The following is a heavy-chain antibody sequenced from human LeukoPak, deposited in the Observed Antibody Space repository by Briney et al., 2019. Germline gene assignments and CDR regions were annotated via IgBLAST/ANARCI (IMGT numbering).Heavy chain of an antibody. D-gene: IGHD3-9*01. CDR3: ARLRLVGMTGYYFDK. V-gene: IGHV4-59*08. J-gene: IGHJ4*02. CDR1: AGSISSDY. CDR2: ISSSGST. Sequence: PSETLSLTCTVAAGSISSDYWSWIRQPPGKALEWIGYISSSGSTNYNPSLKSRVTISVDTSRNQFSLKVSSVTAADTAVYLCARLRLVGMTGYYFDKWGQGTLVTVSS.